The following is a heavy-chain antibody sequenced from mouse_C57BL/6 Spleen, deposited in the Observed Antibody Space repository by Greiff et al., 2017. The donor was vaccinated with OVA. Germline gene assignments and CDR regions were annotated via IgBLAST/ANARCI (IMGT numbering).Heavy chain of an antibody. CDR2: IYPGDGDT. CDR3: ARAYYSNPFAY. V-gene: IGHV1-82*01. D-gene: IGHD2-5*01. Sequence: VQLQQSGPELVKPGASVKISCKASGYAFSSSWMNWVTQRPGKGLEWIGRIYPGDGDTNYNGKFKGKATLTADKSSSTAYMQLSSLTSEDSAVYFCARAYYSNPFAYWGQGTLVTVSA. CDR1: GYAFSSSW. J-gene: IGHJ3*01.